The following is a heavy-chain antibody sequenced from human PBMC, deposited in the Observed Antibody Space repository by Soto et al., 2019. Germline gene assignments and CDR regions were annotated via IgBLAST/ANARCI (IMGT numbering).Heavy chain of an antibody. CDR3: ARGPGVVGSSSWFYY. CDR2: INHSGST. V-gene: IGHV4-34*01. Sequence: PSETLSLTCAVQGGSFSAYYWSWIRQTPGKGLDWIGEINHSGSTNYNPSLKSRVTMSVDTSKNQFSLRLSSLTAADTAVYYCARGPGVVGSSSWFYYWGQGTPVTVSS. D-gene: IGHD6-13*01. J-gene: IGHJ4*02. CDR1: GGSFSAYY.